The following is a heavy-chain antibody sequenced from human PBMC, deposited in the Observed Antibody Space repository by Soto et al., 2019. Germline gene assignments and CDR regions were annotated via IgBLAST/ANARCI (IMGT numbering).Heavy chain of an antibody. CDR3: ARDGGYDFWSGYYTRYYYYMDV. V-gene: IGHV1-18*01. CDR1: WFTFTHFG. D-gene: IGHD3-3*01. CDR2: VSAYTGNT. J-gene: IGHJ6*03. Sequence: GASVKVSCQASWFTFTHFGISWVGQAPGQRLWGMGLVSAYTGNTNYAQKLQGRVTMTTDTSTSTAYMELRSLRSDDTAVYYCARDGGYDFWSGYYTRYYYYMDVWGKGTTVTVSS.